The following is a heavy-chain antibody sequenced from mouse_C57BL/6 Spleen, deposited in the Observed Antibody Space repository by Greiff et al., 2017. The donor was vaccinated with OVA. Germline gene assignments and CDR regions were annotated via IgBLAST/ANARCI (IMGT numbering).Heavy chain of an antibody. V-gene: IGHV1-59*01. CDR2: IDPSDSYT. CDR3: ARNGDGYLDY. D-gene: IGHD2-13*01. J-gene: IGHJ2*01. CDR1: GYTFTSYW. Sequence: QVQLQQSGAELVRPGTSVKLSCKASGYTFTSYWMHWVKQRPGQGLEWIGVIDPSDSYTNYNQKFKGKATLTVDTSSSTAYMQLSSLTSEDSAVYYCARNGDGYLDYWGQGTTLTVSS.